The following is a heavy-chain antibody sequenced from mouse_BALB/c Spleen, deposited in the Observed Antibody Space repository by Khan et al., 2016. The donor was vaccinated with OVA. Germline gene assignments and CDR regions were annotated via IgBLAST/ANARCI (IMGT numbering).Heavy chain of an antibody. D-gene: IGHD2-3*01. V-gene: IGHV3-2*02. CDR2: ISYSGDT. Sequence: VQLQQSGPGLVKPSQSLSLTCTVTGYSITSDYAWNWIRQFPGNKLEWMGYISYSGDTSYNPSLKSRISVTRDTSKNQFFLQLNSVTTEDTAPYYCAMGRTYWGQGTLVAVSA. CDR1: GYSITSDYA. CDR3: AMGRTY. J-gene: IGHJ3*01.